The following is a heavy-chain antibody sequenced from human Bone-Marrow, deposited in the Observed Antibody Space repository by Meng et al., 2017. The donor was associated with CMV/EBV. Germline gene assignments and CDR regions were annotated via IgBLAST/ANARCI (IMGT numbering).Heavy chain of an antibody. CDR2: INHTGRT. J-gene: IGHJ6*02. V-gene: IGHV4-34*01. D-gene: IGHD6-13*01. Sequence: GSLRLSCAVYGGSFSGYYWSWIRQPPEKGLEWIGEINHTGRTKYNPPLKSRVTISVDTSKNQFSLKLSSVTAADTAVYYCATRIAAAGSVSVDVWGQGTTVTVYS. CDR1: GGSFSGYY. CDR3: ATRIAAAGSVSVDV.